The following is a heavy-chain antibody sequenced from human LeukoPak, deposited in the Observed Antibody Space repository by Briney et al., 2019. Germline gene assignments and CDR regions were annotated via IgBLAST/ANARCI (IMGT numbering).Heavy chain of an antibody. CDR3: TTLVAAAGRVTDY. D-gene: IGHD6-13*01. J-gene: IGHJ4*02. CDR1: GFTFSNAW. V-gene: IGHV3-15*01. Sequence: GGSLSLSCAAAGFTFSNAWMSWVRQAPGKGPEWVGRIKRKTDGGTTDYAAPVKGRFTISRDDSKNTLYLQMNSLKTEDTAVYYCTTLVAAAGRVTDYWGLGTLVTVSS. CDR2: IKRKTDGGTT.